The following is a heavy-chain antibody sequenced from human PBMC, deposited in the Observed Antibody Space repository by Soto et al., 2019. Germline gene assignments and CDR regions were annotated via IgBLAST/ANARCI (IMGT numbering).Heavy chain of an antibody. CDR1: GGSISSYY. J-gene: IGHJ3*02. Sequence: SETLSLTCTVSGGSISSYYWSWIRQPPGKGLEWIGYIYYSGSANYNPSLKSRVTISVDTSKNQFSLKLSSVTAADTAVYYCAGDSRGGDAFDIWGQGTMVTVSS. CDR3: AGDSRGGDAFDI. V-gene: IGHV4-4*08. CDR2: IYYSGSA. D-gene: IGHD2-2*01.